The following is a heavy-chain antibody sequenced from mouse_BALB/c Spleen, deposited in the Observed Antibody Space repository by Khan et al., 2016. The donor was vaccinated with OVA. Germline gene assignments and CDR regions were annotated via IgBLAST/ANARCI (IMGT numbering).Heavy chain of an antibody. CDR2: IIYTGYT. CDR3: ARSTYRYAFVY. V-gene: IGHV3-8*02. Sequence: MQLEESGPSLVKPSQTLSLTCSVTGDSITTGYWNWIRKFPGNKLKYMGYIIYTGYTYYNPSLKSRISITRHTSNNQYYLQLNSVTDEDTATYXCARSTYRYAFVYWGQGTLVTVSA. D-gene: IGHD2-14*01. J-gene: IGHJ3*01. CDR1: GDSITTGY.